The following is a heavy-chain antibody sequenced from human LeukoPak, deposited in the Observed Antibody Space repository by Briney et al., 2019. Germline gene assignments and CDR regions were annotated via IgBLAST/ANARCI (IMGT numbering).Heavy chain of an antibody. J-gene: IGHJ4*02. CDR1: RFTFSSYA. CDR2: ISGSGGST. D-gene: IGHD6-19*01. CDR3: AKDPGQWLVQGYFDY. Sequence: PGGSLRLSCAASRFTFSSYAMSWVRQAPGKGLEWVSAISGSGGSTYYADSVKGRFTISRDSSKNTLYLQMNSLRAEDTAVYYCAKDPGQWLVQGYFDYWGQGTLVTVSS. V-gene: IGHV3-23*01.